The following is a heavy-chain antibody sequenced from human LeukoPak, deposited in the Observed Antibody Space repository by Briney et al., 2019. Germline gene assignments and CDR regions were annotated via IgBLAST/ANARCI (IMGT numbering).Heavy chain of an antibody. V-gene: IGHV4-61*02. CDR2: IYTSGST. J-gene: IGHJ3*02. D-gene: IGHD1-26*01. CDR1: GGSISSGSYY. CDR3: ASVSGIQNSGSSQGGDAFDI. Sequence: PSQTLSLTCTVSGGSISSGSYYWSWIRQPAGKGLEWIGRIYTSGSTNYNPSLKSRVTISVDTSKNQFSLKLSSVTAADTAVYYCASVSGIQNSGSSQGGDAFDIWGQGTMVTVSS.